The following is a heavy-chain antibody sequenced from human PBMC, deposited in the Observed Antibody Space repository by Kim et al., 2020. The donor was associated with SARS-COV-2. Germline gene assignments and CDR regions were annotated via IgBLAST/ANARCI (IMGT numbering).Heavy chain of an antibody. CDR2: ITHSGST. D-gene: IGHD5-18*01. V-gene: IGHV4-34*01. CDR3: ARYTAGDAFDF. Sequence: SETLSLTCAVYGGSFSGYYWSWIRQPPGKGLEWIGEITHSGSTNYTPSLKSRVTISVDTSKNQFSLKLSSVTAADTAVYYCARYTAGDAFDFWGQGTMVT. J-gene: IGHJ3*01. CDR1: GGSFSGYY.